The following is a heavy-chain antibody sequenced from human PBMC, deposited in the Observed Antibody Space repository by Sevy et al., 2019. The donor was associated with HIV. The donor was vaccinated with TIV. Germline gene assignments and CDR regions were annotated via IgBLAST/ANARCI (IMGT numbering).Heavy chain of an antibody. CDR1: GFTFSDYY. CDR2: ISSSGSTI. V-gene: IGHV3-11*01. CDR3: ARDKEYWQQLGNYYGMDV. Sequence: GGSLRLTCTASGFTFSDYYMSWIRQAPGKGLEWVSYISSSGSTIYYADSVKGRFTSSRDNAKNSLYLQMNSLRAEDTAVYYCARDKEYWQQLGNYYGMDVWGQGTTVTVSS. D-gene: IGHD6-13*01. J-gene: IGHJ6*02.